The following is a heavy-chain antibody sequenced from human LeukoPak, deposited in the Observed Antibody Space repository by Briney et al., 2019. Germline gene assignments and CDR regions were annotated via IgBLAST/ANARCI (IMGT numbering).Heavy chain of an antibody. D-gene: IGHD3-9*01. V-gene: IGHV3-20*04. CDR2: INWNGGST. CDR3: ARARYYDILTGYPLYYFDY. Sequence: GGSLRLSCAASGFTFDDYGMSWVRQAPGKGLEWVSGINWNGGSTGYADSVKGRFTISRDNAKNSLYLQMNSLRAEDTALYYCARARYYDILTGYPLYYFDYWGQGTLVTVSS. CDR1: GFTFDDYG. J-gene: IGHJ4*02.